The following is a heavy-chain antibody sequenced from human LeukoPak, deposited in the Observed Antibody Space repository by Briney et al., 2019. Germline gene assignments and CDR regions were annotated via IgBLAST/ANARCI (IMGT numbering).Heavy chain of an antibody. CDR2: ISSSGSTI. Sequence: PGGSLRLSCAASGFTFSDYYMSWIRQAPGKGLEWVSYISSSGSTIYYADSVKGRFTISRDNAKNSLYLQMLSLRTEDTALYYCAKDSNTRRGYSGYDEHYFDYWGQGTLVTVSS. CDR3: AKDSNTRRGYSGYDEHYFDY. D-gene: IGHD5-12*01. V-gene: IGHV3-11*01. CDR1: GFTFSDYY. J-gene: IGHJ4*02.